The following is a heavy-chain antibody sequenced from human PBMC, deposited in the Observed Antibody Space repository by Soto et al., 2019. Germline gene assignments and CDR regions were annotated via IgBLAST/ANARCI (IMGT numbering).Heavy chain of an antibody. J-gene: IGHJ4*02. CDR3: ARHGRGVGARPLDY. CDR2: IFSNDEK. Sequence: QVTLKESGPVLVKPTETLTLTCTVSGFSLSNARMGVSWIRQPPGKALEWLAHIFSNDEKSYSTSLKSRLTIHKDTSKSQVVLTMTNMDPVDTATYYCARHGRGVGARPLDYWGQGTLVTGSS. D-gene: IGHD1-26*01. CDR1: GFSLSNARMG. V-gene: IGHV2-26*01.